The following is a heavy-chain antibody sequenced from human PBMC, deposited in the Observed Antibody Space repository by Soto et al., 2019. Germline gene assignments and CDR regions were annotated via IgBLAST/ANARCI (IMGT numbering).Heavy chain of an antibody. V-gene: IGHV1-18*01. CDR2: ISAYNGNT. J-gene: IGHJ4*02. CDR1: GYTFTSYG. D-gene: IGHD3-16*02. CDR3: ARAPRGYDYVWGSYRRTELDY. Sequence: ASVKVSCKASGYTFTSYGISWVRQAPGQGLEWMGWISAYNGNTNYAQKLQGRVTMTTDTSTSTAYMELRSLRSDDTAVYYCARAPRGYDYVWGSYRRTELDYWGQGTLVTVSS.